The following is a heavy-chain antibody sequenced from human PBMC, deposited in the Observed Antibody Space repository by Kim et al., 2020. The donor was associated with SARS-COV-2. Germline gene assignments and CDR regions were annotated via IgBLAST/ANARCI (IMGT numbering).Heavy chain of an antibody. CDR1: GGSFSGFY. V-gene: IGHV4-34*01. CDR3: ARGLYNTPCSGSLRCPF. J-gene: IGHJ2*01. CDR2: LNKGGRT. Sequence: SETRSLTCAVYGGSFSGFYWSWIRQPPGRGLEWMGKLNKGGRTNSNPPLKRRVTISVDTSKNQSSLSLTSVTAADTAVYYCARGLYNTPCSGSLRCPFWG. D-gene: IGHD3-10*02.